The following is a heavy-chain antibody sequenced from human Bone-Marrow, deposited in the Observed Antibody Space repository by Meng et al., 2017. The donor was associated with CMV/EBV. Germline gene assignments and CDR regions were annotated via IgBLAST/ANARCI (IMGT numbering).Heavy chain of an antibody. CDR2: IIPIFGTA. CDR1: GGTFSSYA. Sequence: SVKVSCKASGGTFSSYAISWVRQAPGQGLEWMGGIIPIFGTANYAQKFQGRVTITTDESTSTAYMELSSLRSEDTAVYYCARASPYYDFWSGYYFDYWGQGTRVTVYS. J-gene: IGHJ4*02. V-gene: IGHV1-69*05. CDR3: ARASPYYDFWSGYYFDY. D-gene: IGHD3-3*01.